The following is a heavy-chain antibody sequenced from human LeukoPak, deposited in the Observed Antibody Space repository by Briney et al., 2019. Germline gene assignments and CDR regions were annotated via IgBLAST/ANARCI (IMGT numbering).Heavy chain of an antibody. CDR1: GYTFTSYD. D-gene: IGHD3-22*01. Sequence: ASVKVSCKASGYTFTSYDINWVRQATGQGLEWMGWMNPNSGNTGYAQKFQGRVTMTRNTSISTAYMELSSLRSEDTAVYYCAREYYYDSSGSEPFDYWGQGTLVTVSS. CDR3: AREYYYDSSGSEPFDY. CDR2: MNPNSGNT. V-gene: IGHV1-8*01. J-gene: IGHJ4*02.